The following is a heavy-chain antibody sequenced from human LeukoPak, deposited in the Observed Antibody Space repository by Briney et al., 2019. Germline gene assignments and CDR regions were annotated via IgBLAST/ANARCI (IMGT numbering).Heavy chain of an antibody. D-gene: IGHD6-19*01. CDR2: IYYSGTT. V-gene: IGHV4-59*01. CDR3: ARGIAVAGTCYYGMDV. Sequence: PSETLSLTCTVSGGSISSYYWSWIRQPPGKGLEWIGYIYYSGTTNYNPSLKSRVTISVGTSKNQFSLKLSSVTAADTAVYYCARGIAVAGTCYYGMDVWGQGTTVTVSS. CDR1: GGSISSYY. J-gene: IGHJ6*02.